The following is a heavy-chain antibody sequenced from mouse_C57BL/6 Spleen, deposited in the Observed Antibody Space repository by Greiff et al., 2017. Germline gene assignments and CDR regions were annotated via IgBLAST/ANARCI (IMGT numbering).Heavy chain of an antibody. J-gene: IGHJ4*01. CDR1: GYAFSSSW. V-gene: IGHV1-82*01. CDR2: IYPGDGDT. CDR3: ARPSYSNGAMDY. Sequence: QVQLQQSGPELVKPGASVKISCKASGYAFSSSWMNWVKQRPGKGLEWIGRIYPGDGDTNYNGKFKGKATLTADKSSSTAYMQLSSLTSEDSAVYFCARPSYSNGAMDYWGQGTSVTVSS. D-gene: IGHD2-5*01.